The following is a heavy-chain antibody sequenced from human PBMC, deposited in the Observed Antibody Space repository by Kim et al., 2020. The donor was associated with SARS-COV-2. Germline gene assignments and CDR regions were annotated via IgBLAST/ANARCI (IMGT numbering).Heavy chain of an antibody. CDR3: ARQSIQLRYFDY. D-gene: IGHD5-18*01. J-gene: IGHJ4*02. Sequence: SETLSLTCTVSGGSISSSTYYWGWIRQPPGKGLEWIGGIYHSGSTYYNPSLKSRVTISVDTSKNQFSLKLSSVTAADTAVYYCARQSIQLRYFDYWGQGTLVTVSS. CDR2: IYHSGST. CDR1: GGSISSSTYY. V-gene: IGHV4-39*07.